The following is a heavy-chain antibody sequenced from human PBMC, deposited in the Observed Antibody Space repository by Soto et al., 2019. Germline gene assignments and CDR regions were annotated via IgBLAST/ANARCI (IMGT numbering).Heavy chain of an antibody. Sequence: ASVKVSFKASGYTFTSYAMHWVRQAPGQRLEWMGWINAGNGNTKYSQKFQGRVTITRDTSASTAYMELSSLRSEDTAVYYCARAAVYYYDSSGYLYPPDYYYGMDVWGQGTTVTVSS. V-gene: IGHV1-3*01. CDR2: INAGNGNT. CDR3: ARAAVYYYDSSGYLYPPDYYYGMDV. J-gene: IGHJ6*02. D-gene: IGHD3-22*01. CDR1: GYTFTSYA.